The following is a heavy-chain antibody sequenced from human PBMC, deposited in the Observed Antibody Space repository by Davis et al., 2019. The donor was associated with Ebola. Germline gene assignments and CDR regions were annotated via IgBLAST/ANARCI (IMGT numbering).Heavy chain of an antibody. CDR3: ARDHNSRRHDLFDS. Sequence: GESLKISCAASGFTFSSYGMHWVRQAPGKGLEWVAVIWSDGSNKYYADSVKGRFTISRDDSKNTVYLEMTSLRVEDTAVYYCARDHNSRRHDLFDSWGPGTLVTVSS. CDR1: GFTFSSYG. D-gene: IGHD2/OR15-2a*01. CDR2: IWSDGSNK. J-gene: IGHJ4*02. V-gene: IGHV3-33*01.